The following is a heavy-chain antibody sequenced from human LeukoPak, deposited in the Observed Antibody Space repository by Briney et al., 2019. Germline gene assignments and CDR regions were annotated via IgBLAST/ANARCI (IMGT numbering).Heavy chain of an antibody. V-gene: IGHV4-31*03. D-gene: IGHD3-22*01. CDR3: AREHLADSSGYYYGL. CDR2: IYYSGST. CDR1: GGSISSGGYY. Sequence: HPSQTLSLTCTVSGGSISSGGYYWSWIRQHPGKGLEWIGYIYYSGSTYYNPSLKSRVTISVDTSKNQFSLKLSSVTAADTAVYYCAREHLADSSGYYYGLWGQGTLVTVSS. J-gene: IGHJ4*02.